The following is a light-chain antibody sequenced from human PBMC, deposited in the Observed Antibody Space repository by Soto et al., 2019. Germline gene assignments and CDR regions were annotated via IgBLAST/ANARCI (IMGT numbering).Light chain of an antibody. CDR1: QSVSNNY. V-gene: IGKV3D-20*02. J-gene: IGKJ1*01. CDR2: GAS. CDR3: QQRSNWPWT. Sequence: SVLKRAAGTLYLTIGERATLSCRASQSVSNNYLAWYQQKPGQAPRLLIYGASNRATGIPDRFSGSGSGTDFTLTISRLEPEDFAVYYCQQRSNWPWTFGQGTKVDIK.